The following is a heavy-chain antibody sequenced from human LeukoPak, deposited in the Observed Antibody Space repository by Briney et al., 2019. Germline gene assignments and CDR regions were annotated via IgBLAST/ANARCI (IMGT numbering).Heavy chain of an antibody. CDR3: ARAGPGAAGGVGFDS. D-gene: IGHD6-13*01. V-gene: IGHV4-30-4*01. CDR2: IYYSGST. J-gene: IGHJ4*02. CDR1: GGSISSGDYY. Sequence: SETLSLTCTVSGGSISSGDYYWSWIRQPPGKGLEWIGYIYYSGSTYYNPSLKSRVTISVDTSKHQFSLKLSSVTAADTAVYYCARAGPGAAGGVGFDSWGQGALVTVSS.